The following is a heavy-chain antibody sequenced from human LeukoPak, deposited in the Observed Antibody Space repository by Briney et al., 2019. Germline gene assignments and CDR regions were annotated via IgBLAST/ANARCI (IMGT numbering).Heavy chain of an antibody. Sequence: SGGSLRLSCAASGFTLSSYAMHWVRQAPGKGLEWVAVISYDGGNKYYADSVKGRFTISRDNSKNTLYLQMNSLRAEDTAVYYCARDQKAVAGYFDYWGQGTLVTVSS. V-gene: IGHV3-30-3*01. CDR3: ARDQKAVAGYFDY. CDR2: ISYDGGNK. CDR1: GFTLSSYA. J-gene: IGHJ4*02. D-gene: IGHD6-19*01.